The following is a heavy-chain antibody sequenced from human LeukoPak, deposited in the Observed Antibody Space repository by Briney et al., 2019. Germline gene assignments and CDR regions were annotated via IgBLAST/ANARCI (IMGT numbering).Heavy chain of an antibody. CDR2: ISSSGSYI. J-gene: IGHJ4*02. Sequence: PGGSLRLSCAASGFTFSSYEMNWVRQAPGKGLEWVSYISSSGSYIYYADSVKGRFTISRDNAKNSLYLQMNSLRAEDTAVYYCAREDDYYYDSSGSYFDYWGQGTLVTVSS. CDR3: AREDDYYYDSSGSYFDY. D-gene: IGHD3-22*01. CDR1: GFTFSSYE. V-gene: IGHV3-21*05.